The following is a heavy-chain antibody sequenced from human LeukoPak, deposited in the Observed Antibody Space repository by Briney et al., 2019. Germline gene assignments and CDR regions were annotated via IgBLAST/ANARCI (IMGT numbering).Heavy chain of an antibody. D-gene: IGHD1-26*01. CDR2: IYYSGST. CDR1: GGSISSSSYY. CDR3: ARSGSYPDY. V-gene: IGHV4-39*01. J-gene: IGHJ4*02. Sequence: SQNLSLTCPVSGGSISSSSYYWGRIRQTPGKGLEWIGSIYYSGSTYYNPSLKSRVTISVDTSKNQFSLKLSSVTAADTAVYYCARSGSYPDYWGQGTLVTVSS.